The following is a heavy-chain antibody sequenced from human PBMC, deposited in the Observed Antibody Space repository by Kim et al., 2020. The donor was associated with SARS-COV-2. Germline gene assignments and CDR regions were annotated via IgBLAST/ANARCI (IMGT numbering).Heavy chain of an antibody. CDR3: AKDQGYYDIAYYFDY. D-gene: IGHD3-22*01. V-gene: IGHV3-30*02. Sequence: ADPMKGRFTIPRDNSKNTLYLQMNSLRAEDTAVYYCAKDQGYYDIAYYFDYWGQGTLVTVSS. J-gene: IGHJ4*02.